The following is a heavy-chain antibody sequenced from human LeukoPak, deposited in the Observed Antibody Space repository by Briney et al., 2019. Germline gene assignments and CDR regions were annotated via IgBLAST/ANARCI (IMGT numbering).Heavy chain of an antibody. Sequence: PGGSLRLSCAASGFTFSSYAMSWVRQAPGKGLEWVANVNRDGSETYYLDSVKGRFTISKDNAKNSLHLQMNSLRAEDTALYHCARNNGMDVWGQGTTVIVSS. CDR2: VNRDGSET. CDR3: ARNNGMDV. CDR1: GFTFSSYA. V-gene: IGHV3-7*03. J-gene: IGHJ6*02.